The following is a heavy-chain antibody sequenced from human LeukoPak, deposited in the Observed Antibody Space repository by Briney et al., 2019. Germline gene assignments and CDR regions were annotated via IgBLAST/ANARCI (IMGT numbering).Heavy chain of an antibody. V-gene: IGHV3-11*01. CDR2: ISSSGSTI. CDR1: GFTFSDYY. Sequence: GGSLRLSCAASGFTFSDYYMSWIRQAPGKGLEWVSYISSSGSTIYYADSVKGRFTISRDNAKNSLYLQMNSLRAEDTAVYYCARATTGDYVDAFDIWGQGTMVTVSS. J-gene: IGHJ3*02. CDR3: ARATTGDYVDAFDI. D-gene: IGHD4-17*01.